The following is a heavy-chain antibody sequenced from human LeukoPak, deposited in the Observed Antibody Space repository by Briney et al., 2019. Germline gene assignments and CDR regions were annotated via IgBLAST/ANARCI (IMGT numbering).Heavy chain of an antibody. CDR2: IGIAGDA. J-gene: IGHJ4*02. CDR1: GFTFSTYD. V-gene: IGHV3-13*01. Sequence: GGSLRLSCAASGFTFSTYDMHWVRHATGKGLEWVSTIGIAGDANYPDSVKGRFTISRENAKNSLYLQMNSLRAGDTAVYYCARGAHYYDSSGYGYYFDYWGQGTLVTVSS. D-gene: IGHD3-22*01. CDR3: ARGAHYYDSSGYGYYFDY.